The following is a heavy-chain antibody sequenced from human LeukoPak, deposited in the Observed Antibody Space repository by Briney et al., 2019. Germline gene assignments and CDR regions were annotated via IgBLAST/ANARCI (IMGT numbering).Heavy chain of an antibody. CDR3: PRRNGRFGELSPWFDL. Sequence: SETLSLNCIVSGVSISSSDYYWDWIRQPPGKGLEWIGNIYYSGSTYYNPSLKSRVTISVDTSKNQFSQKLTSVTAADTAVYYCPRRNGRFGELSPWFDLWGQGTLVTVSS. J-gene: IGHJ5*02. D-gene: IGHD3-16*02. V-gene: IGHV4-39*01. CDR2: IYYSGST. CDR1: GVSISSSDYY.